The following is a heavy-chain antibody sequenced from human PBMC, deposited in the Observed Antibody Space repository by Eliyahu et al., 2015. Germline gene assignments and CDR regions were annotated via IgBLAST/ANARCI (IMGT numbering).Heavy chain of an antibody. J-gene: IGHJ4*02. D-gene: IGHD6-19*01. CDR1: GFTXSSYV. CDR3: AKRQWLVLND. Sequence: EVQLLESGGGLAQPGGSLRLSCAASGFTXSSYVMNWVRQAPGKGLEWVSSISGNGGKTYYADSVKGRFTIXRDNSKNTLYLQMNSLGAEDTAVYYCAKRQWLVLNDWGQGTLVTVSS. CDR2: ISGNGGKT. V-gene: IGHV3-23*01.